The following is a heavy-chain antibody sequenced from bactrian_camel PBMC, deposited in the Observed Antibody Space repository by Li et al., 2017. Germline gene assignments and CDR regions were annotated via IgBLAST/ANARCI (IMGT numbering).Heavy chain of an antibody. Sequence: ESGGGSVQSGGSLRLSCAASAYTYSSYCMGWFRQAPGKEREGVAAIDSYGSTRYADSVKGRFTISQNNAKNTVYLQMNSLKPEDAAMYYCATDSRGPTYDRCSGSPSQWGYWGQGTQVTVS. CDR1: AYTYSSYC. CDR2: IDSYGST. V-gene: IGHV3S53*01. D-gene: IGHD3*01. J-gene: IGHJ6*01. CDR3: ATDSRGPTYDRCSGSPSQWGY.